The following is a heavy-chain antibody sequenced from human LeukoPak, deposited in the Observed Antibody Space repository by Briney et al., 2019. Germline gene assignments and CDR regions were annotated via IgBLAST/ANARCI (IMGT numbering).Heavy chain of an antibody. CDR3: ARRYYDILTGRLGGYFDY. D-gene: IGHD3-9*01. CDR2: IYPGDSDT. CDR1: GYSFTSYW. Sequence: GESLKISCKGSGYSFTSYWIGWVRQMPGKGLEWMGIIYPGDSDTRYSPSFQGQVTISADKSISTAYLQWSSLKASDTAMYYCARRYYDILTGRLGGYFDYWGQGTLVTVSS. V-gene: IGHV5-51*01. J-gene: IGHJ4*02.